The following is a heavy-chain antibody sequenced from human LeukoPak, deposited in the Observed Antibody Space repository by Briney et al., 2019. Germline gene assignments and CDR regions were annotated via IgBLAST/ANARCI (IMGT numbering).Heavy chain of an antibody. Sequence: SETLSLTCTVSGDSVSGYYWSWLRQPPGKGLEWIGYLFYSGSTNYNPSPKSRVTISVDTSKNQFSLKLTSVTAADTAVYYCARGLPSYYYGMDVWGQGTTVTVSS. CDR1: GDSVSGYY. J-gene: IGHJ6*02. V-gene: IGHV4-59*02. CDR3: ARGLPSYYYGMDV. CDR2: LFYSGST.